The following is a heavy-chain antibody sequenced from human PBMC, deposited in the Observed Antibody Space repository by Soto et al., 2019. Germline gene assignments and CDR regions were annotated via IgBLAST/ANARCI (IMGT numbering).Heavy chain of an antibody. CDR2: IYYSGST. CDR3: AREGGYSYGYGLYYGMDV. V-gene: IGHV4-31*03. D-gene: IGHD5-18*01. CDR1: GGSISSGGYY. J-gene: IGHJ6*02. Sequence: QVQLQESGPGLVKPSQTLSLTCTVSGGSISSGGYYWSWIRQHPGKGLEWIGYIYYSGSTYYNPSLKSRVTISVDTSKNQFSLKLSSVTAADTAVYYCAREGGYSYGYGLYYGMDVWGQGTTVTVSS.